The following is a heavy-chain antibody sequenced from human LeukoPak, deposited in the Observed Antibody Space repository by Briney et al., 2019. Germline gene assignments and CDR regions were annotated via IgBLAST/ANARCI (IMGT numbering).Heavy chain of an antibody. Sequence: PSGTLSLTCAVSGGSISSGDYYWSWIRQPPGKGLEWIGYIYYSGSTYYNPSLKSRVTISVDTSKNQFSLKLSSVTAADTAVYYCARDPVTAWSPLVVGEALPHAFDIWGQGTMVTVSS. J-gene: IGHJ3*02. V-gene: IGHV4-30-4*01. CDR3: ARDPVTAWSPLVVGEALPHAFDI. D-gene: IGHD2-8*02. CDR2: IYYSGST. CDR1: GGSISSGDYY.